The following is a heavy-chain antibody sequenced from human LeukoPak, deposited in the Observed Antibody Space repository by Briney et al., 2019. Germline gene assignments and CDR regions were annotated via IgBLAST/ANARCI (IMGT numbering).Heavy chain of an antibody. CDR1: GFTFSSYS. CDR3: ARADGYCSSTSCYGEGDY. CDR2: ISSSSSYI. J-gene: IGHJ4*02. D-gene: IGHD2-2*01. Sequence: PGGSLRLSCAASGFTFSSYSMNWVRQAPGKGLEWVSSISSSSSYIYYADSVKGRLTISRDNAKNSLYLQMNSLRAEDTAVYYCARADGYCSSTSCYGEGDYWGQGTLVTVSS. V-gene: IGHV3-21*01.